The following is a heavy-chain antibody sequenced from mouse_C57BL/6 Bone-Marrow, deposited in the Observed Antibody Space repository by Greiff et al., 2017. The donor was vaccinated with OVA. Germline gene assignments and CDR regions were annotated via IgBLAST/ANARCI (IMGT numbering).Heavy chain of an antibody. CDR3: ARQGTTVVYWYFDV. CDR1: GFTFSDYG. CDR2: ISSGSSTI. D-gene: IGHD1-1*01. J-gene: IGHJ1*03. Sequence: EVKLVESGGGLVKPGGSLKLSCAASGFTFSDYGMHWVRQAPEKGLEWVAYISSGSSTIYYAATVKGRFTISRDNAKNNLFRQMTSLRSEDTAMYYCARQGTTVVYWYFDVWGTGTTVTVSS. V-gene: IGHV5-17*01.